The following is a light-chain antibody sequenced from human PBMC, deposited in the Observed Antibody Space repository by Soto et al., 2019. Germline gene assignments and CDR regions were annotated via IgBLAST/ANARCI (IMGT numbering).Light chain of an antibody. CDR1: SSNIGSNS. J-gene: IGLJ1*01. CDR2: RNN. Sequence: QSFVTQPPSASVSPGQRVTISGSGSSSNIGSNSVNCYQQLPGTAPKLLIYRNNQWPSGVPDRFSGSKSGTSASLAISGLQSEDEADYYCAAWDDSLNGYVFGTGTKVTVL. V-gene: IGLV1-44*01. CDR3: AAWDDSLNGYV.